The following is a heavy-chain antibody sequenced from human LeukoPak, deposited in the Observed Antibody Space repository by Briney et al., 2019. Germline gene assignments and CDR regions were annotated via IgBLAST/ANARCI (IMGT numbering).Heavy chain of an antibody. V-gene: IGHV4-31*03. CDR1: GGSISSGGYY. D-gene: IGHD6-19*01. J-gene: IGHJ4*02. CDR2: IYYSGST. Sequence: SETLSLTCTVSGGSISSGGYYWSWICQHPGKGLEWIGYIYYSGSTYYNPSLKSRVTISVDTSKNQFSLKLSSVTAADTAVYYCARESGIAVAGIDYWGQGTLVTVSS. CDR3: ARESGIAVAGIDY.